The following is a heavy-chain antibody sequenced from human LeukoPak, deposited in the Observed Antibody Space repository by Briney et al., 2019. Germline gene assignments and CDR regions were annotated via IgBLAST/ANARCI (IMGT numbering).Heavy chain of an antibody. J-gene: IGHJ5*02. D-gene: IGHD7-27*01. V-gene: IGHV4-39*01. CDR1: GGSITSRTSY. Sequence: SETLSLTCTVSGGSITSRTSYWGWIRQPPGKGLEWIGTIYYSGSTYYNPSLKSRATMSVDTSKNQFSLKLSSVTAADTAVYYCASLLNGGVSHWFDPWGQGTLVTVSS. CDR3: ASLLNGGVSHWFDP. CDR2: IYYSGST.